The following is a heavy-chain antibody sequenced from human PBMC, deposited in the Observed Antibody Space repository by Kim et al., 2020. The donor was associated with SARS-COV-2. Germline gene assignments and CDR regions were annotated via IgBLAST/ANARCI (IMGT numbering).Heavy chain of an antibody. D-gene: IGHD5-12*01. V-gene: IGHV3-15*01. Sequence: GGSLRLSCAASGFTFSNAWMSWVRQAPGKGLEWVGRIKSKTDGGTTDYAAPVKGRFTISRDDSKNTLYLQMNSLKTEDTAVYYCTTSEWLRPGFDLWGRGTLVTVSS. CDR2: IKSKTDGGTT. CDR1: GFTFSNAW. J-gene: IGHJ2*01. CDR3: TTSEWLRPGFDL.